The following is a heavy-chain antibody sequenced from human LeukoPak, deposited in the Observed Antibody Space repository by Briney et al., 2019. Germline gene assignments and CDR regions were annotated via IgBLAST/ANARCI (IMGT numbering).Heavy chain of an antibody. J-gene: IGHJ4*02. Sequence: GALRLSCAVSGFTVSSNYMSWVRLAPGKGLEWVSVIYSDGSTYYADSVKGRFTISRDNSKNTLYLQMNSLRAEDTAVYYCARDLAAAGYFDYWGQGILVSASS. D-gene: IGHD6-13*01. CDR1: GFTVSSNY. CDR2: IYSDGST. V-gene: IGHV3-53*01. CDR3: ARDLAAAGYFDY.